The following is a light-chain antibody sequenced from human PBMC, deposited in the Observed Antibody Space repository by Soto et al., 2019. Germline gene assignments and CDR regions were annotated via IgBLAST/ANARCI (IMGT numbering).Light chain of an antibody. V-gene: IGLV1-40*01. CDR3: QAYDYTLTASV. Sequence: QSVLTQPPSVSGAPGQRVTISCTGNSSNLGAGYDVHWYQQLPGAAPILVIFGNRNRPSGVPERFSGSKSGTSASLAITGLEAEDEAEDDCQAYDYTLTASVFGGGTKLTVL. J-gene: IGLJ3*02. CDR2: GNR. CDR1: SSNLGAGYD.